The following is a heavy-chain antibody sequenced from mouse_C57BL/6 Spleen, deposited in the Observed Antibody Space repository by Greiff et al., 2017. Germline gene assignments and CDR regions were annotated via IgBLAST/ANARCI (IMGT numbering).Heavy chain of an antibody. V-gene: IGHV5-4*01. CDR3: ARDQYYGSTYFDY. J-gene: IGHJ2*01. D-gene: IGHD1-1*01. CDR2: ISDGGSYT. CDR1: GFTFSSYA. Sequence: DVQLVESGGGLVKPGGSLKLSCAASGFTFSSYAMSWVHQTPEKRLEWVATISDGGSYTYYPDNVKGRFTISRDNAKNNLYLQMSHLKSEDTAMYYCARDQYYGSTYFDYWGQGTTLTVSS.